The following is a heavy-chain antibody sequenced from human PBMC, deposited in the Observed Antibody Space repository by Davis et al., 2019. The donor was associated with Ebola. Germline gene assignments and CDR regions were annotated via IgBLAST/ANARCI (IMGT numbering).Heavy chain of an antibody. V-gene: IGHV1-18*01. CDR1: GYTFTSYG. D-gene: IGHD6-13*01. CDR2: ISAYNGNT. CDR3: ARDQGIAAANPMDY. Sequence: ASVPVSCKASGYTFTSYGISWVRPAPGQGLEWMGWISAYNGNTNYAQKLQGRVTMTTDTSTSTAYMELRSLRADDTAVYYCARDQGIAAANPMDYWGQGTLVTVSS. J-gene: IGHJ4*02.